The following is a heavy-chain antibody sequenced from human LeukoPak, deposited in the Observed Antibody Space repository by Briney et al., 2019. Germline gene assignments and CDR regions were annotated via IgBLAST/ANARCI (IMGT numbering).Heavy chain of an antibody. Sequence: AGGSLRLSCAASGYSFSDYHMNWIRQAPGKGLEGISYMTPGGGNLYFADSVKGRFTLSGDNAKHSLDLQMNTLTAEDTAVYYCSSGRDIAVAGPGGYFDYWGQGTLVTVSS. V-gene: IGHV3-11*01. D-gene: IGHD6-19*01. J-gene: IGHJ4*02. CDR3: SSGRDIAVAGPGGYFDY. CDR2: MTPGGGNL. CDR1: GYSFSDYH.